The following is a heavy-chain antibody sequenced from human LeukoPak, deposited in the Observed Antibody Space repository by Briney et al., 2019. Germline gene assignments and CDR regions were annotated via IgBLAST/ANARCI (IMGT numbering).Heavy chain of an antibody. J-gene: IGHJ4*02. Sequence: PGGSLILSCAAFGFTFSTASLDWVRQAPGRGLEWVSAFDTGFGTYYPDSLKRRSTISRDNSKNTLFLQMNSLRAEDTAVYYCARSSGWWSLDYWGQGTLVTVSS. D-gene: IGHD6-19*01. CDR1: GFTFSTAS. V-gene: IGHV3-23*01. CDR3: ARSSGWWSLDY. CDR2: FDTGFGT.